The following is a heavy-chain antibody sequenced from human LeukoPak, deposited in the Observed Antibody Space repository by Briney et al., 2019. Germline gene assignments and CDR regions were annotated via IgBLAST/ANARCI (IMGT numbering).Heavy chain of an antibody. CDR2: ISGSGGST. CDR1: GFTFSSYA. CDR3: AKVAGVVIVNDAFDI. V-gene: IGHV3-23*01. D-gene: IGHD3-3*01. Sequence: GGSLRLSCAVSGFTFSSYAMSWVRQAPGKGLEWVSAISGSGGSTYYADSVKCRFTISRDNSKNMLYLQMNSLRAEDTAVYYCAKVAGVVIVNDAFDIWGQGTMVTVSS. J-gene: IGHJ3*02.